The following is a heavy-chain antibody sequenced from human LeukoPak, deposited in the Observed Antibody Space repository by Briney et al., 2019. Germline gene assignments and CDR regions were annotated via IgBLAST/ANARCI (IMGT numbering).Heavy chain of an antibody. J-gene: IGHJ3*02. CDR2: INPNSGGT. D-gene: IGHD2-8*01. CDR3: ASEGDIVLMANDAFDI. CDR1: GYTFTGYY. V-gene: IGHV1-2*06. Sequence: EASVKVSCKASGYTFTGYYMHWVRQAPGQGLEWMGRINPNSGGTNYAQKFQGRVTMTRDTSISTAYMELSRLRSDDTAVYYCASEGDIVLMANDAFDIWGQGTMVTVSS.